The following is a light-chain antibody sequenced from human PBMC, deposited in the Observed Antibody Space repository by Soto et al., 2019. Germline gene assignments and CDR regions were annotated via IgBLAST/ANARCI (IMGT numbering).Light chain of an antibody. CDR3: AAWDDSLNGRV. CDR2: NNN. Sequence: QSVLTQPRSASGTPGQRVTLSCSGSSSTIGSNTVNWYQQLPGTAPKLLSSNNNQRPSGVPDRFSGSKSGTSASLAISGLQSEDEATYYCAAWDDSLNGRVFGGGTKLTVL. V-gene: IGLV1-44*01. CDR1: SSTIGSNT. J-gene: IGLJ3*02.